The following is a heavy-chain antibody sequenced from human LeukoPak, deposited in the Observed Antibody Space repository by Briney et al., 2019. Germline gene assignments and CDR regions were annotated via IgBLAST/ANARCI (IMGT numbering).Heavy chain of an antibody. J-gene: IGHJ4*02. CDR1: GFTFSSYG. Sequence: GGSLRLSCAASGFTFSSYGMHWVRQAPGKGLEWVAFIRYDGSNKYYADSVKGRFTISRDNSKNTLYLQINSLRAEDTAVYYCAKDSPQRWLQPHPDYWGQGTLVTVSS. CDR3: AKDSPQRWLQPHPDY. CDR2: IRYDGSNK. V-gene: IGHV3-30*02. D-gene: IGHD5-24*01.